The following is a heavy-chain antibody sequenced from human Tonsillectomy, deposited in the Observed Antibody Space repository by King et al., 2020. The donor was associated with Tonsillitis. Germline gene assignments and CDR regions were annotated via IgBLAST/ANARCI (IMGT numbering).Heavy chain of an antibody. CDR2: ISFDGSNK. CDR1: GFTFSSYA. V-gene: IGHV3-30-3*01. CDR3: ARRDGALDSYYYGMDV. D-gene: IGHD4-17*01. Sequence: VQLVESGGGVVQPGRSLRLSCAASGFTFSSYAMHWVRQAPGKGLEWVAVISFDGSNKYYADSVKGRFTISRDNSKNTVYLQMNSLRDEDTAVYYCARRDGALDSYYYGMDVWGQGTTVTVSS. J-gene: IGHJ6*02.